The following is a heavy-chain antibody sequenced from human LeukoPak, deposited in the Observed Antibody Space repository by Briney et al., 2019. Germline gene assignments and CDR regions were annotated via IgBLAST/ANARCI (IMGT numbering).Heavy chain of an antibody. V-gene: IGHV4-4*07. CDR2: IYTSGST. CDR1: GGSISSYY. Sequence: SETLSLTCTVSGGSISSYYWSWIRQPAGKGLEWIGRIYTSGSTNYNPSLKSRVTMSVDKSKNQFSLKLSSVTAADTAVYYCACRKYSSGWYDPASWGQGTLVTVSS. J-gene: IGHJ4*02. D-gene: IGHD6-19*01. CDR3: ACRKYSSGWYDPAS.